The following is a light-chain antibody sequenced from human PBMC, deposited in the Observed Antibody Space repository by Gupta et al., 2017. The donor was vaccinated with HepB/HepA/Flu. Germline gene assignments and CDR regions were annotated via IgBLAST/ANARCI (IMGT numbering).Light chain of an antibody. CDR1: KLGEKY. Sequence: SYELTQPPSVSVSPGQTARITCSGDKLGEKYTCWYQQKSGQSPVLVIYQDNKRPSGIPERFSGSNSGNTATLTISGTQEMDEADYYCQAWDTSTLYVFGPGTKFTVL. CDR2: QDN. V-gene: IGLV3-1*01. CDR3: QAWDTSTLYV. J-gene: IGLJ1*01.